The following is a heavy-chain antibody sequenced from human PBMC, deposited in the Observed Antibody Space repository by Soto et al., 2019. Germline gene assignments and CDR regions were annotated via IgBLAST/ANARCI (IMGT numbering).Heavy chain of an antibody. J-gene: IGHJ6*02. Sequence: QVQLQESGPGLVKPSQTLSLTCTVSGGSISSGDYYWSWIRQLPGKGLEWMGHIRYSVSSYHNPSLRSRLPISLDTSKSQFSLMLTCMTAADTAVDYCARDYYNSPVSMDVWGQGTTVTVSS. CDR2: IRYSVSS. D-gene: IGHD3-22*01. CDR1: GGSISSGDYY. V-gene: IGHV4-31*03. CDR3: ARDYYNSPVSMDV.